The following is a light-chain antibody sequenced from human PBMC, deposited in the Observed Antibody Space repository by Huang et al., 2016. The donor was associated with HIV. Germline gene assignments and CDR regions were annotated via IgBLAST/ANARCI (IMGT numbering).Light chain of an antibody. CDR2: GAS. J-gene: IGKJ2*01. CDR1: RNLFYTPNNKNY. Sequence: VMIQSPASLAVSLGERATINCKSSRNLFYTPNNKNYLAWYQQKPGQPPKLLFYGASTRESGVPDRFSGGGAGTDFTLTIRSLQAEDVAVYYCQQYFTTPQTFGRGTRVEIK. CDR3: QQYFTTPQT. V-gene: IGKV4-1*01.